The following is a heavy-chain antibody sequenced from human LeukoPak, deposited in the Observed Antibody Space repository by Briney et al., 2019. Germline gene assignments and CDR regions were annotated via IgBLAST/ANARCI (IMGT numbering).Heavy chain of an antibody. CDR3: ARGWYYYDSSGQYFDY. CDR1: GFTFSSYW. Sequence: GGSLRLSCAASGFTFSSYWMSWVRQAPGKGLEWVANIKQDGSEKYYVDSVKGRFTISRDNAKNSLYLQMNSLRAEDTAVYYCARGWYYYDSSGQYFDYWGQGTLVTVSS. D-gene: IGHD3-22*01. J-gene: IGHJ4*02. V-gene: IGHV3-7*01. CDR2: IKQDGSEK.